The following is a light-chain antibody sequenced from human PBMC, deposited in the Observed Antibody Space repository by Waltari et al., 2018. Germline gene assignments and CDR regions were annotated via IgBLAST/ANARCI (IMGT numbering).Light chain of an antibody. CDR3: QQRSNWPLT. J-gene: IGKJ4*01. V-gene: IGKV3-11*01. CDR1: QSVSSY. CDR2: DAS. Sequence: EIVLTQSPATLSLSPGERATLSCRASQSVSSYLAWYQQKPGQGPRLLIYDASTRATGIPARFSGSGSGTDFTLTISSLEPEDFAVYYCQQRSNWPLTFGGGTKVEIK.